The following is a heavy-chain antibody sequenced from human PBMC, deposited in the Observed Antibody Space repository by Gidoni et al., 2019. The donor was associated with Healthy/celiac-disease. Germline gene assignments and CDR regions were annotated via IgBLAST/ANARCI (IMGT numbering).Heavy chain of an antibody. V-gene: IGHV3-30-3*01. CDR3: ARAGLGSMVRGVINYYYGMDV. CDR1: GFTFSSYA. D-gene: IGHD3-10*01. Sequence: QVQLVESGGGVVQPGRSLRLSCEASGFTFSSYAMHWVRQAPGKGLEWVAVISYDGSNKYYADSVKGRFTISRDNSKNTLYLQMNSLRAEDTAVYYCARAGLGSMVRGVINYYYGMDVWGQGTTVTVSS. CDR2: ISYDGSNK. J-gene: IGHJ6*02.